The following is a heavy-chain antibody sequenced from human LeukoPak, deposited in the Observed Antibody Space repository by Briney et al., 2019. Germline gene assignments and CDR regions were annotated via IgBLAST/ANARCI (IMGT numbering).Heavy chain of an antibody. CDR3: ASLRYYGSGSYYEGGWFDP. J-gene: IGHJ5*02. CDR1: GGTFSSYA. Sequence: SVKVSCKASGGTFSSYAISWVRQAPGQGLEWMGGIIPIFGTANYAQKFQGRVTITADESTSTAYMELRSLRSDDTAVYYCASLRYYGSGSYYEGGWFDPWGQGTLVTVSS. V-gene: IGHV1-69*13. D-gene: IGHD3-10*01. CDR2: IIPIFGTA.